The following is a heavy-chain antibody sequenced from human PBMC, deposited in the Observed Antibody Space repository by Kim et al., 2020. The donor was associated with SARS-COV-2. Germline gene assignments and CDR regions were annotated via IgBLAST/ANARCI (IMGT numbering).Heavy chain of an antibody. CDR1: GFTFSSYA. CDR2: ISNSGSST. J-gene: IGHJ6*02. CDR3: AKQRYYSGSGTSYYGMDV. D-gene: IGHD3-10*01. V-gene: IGHV3-23*01. Sequence: GGSLRLSCAASGFTFSSYAMTWVRQAPGKGLEWVSVISNSGSSTYNADSVKGRFTISRDNPRNTLYLQMNSLRADDTAVYYCAKQRYYSGSGTSYYGMDVWGQGTTVTGSS.